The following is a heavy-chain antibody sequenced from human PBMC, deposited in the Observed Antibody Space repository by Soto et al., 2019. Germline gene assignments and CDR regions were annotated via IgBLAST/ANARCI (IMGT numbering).Heavy chain of an antibody. CDR1: GFTFSSYA. V-gene: IGHV3-23*01. CDR2: ISGSGGST. Sequence: PGGSLRLSCAASGFTFSSYAMSWGRQAPGKGLEWVSAISGSGGSTYYADSVKGRFTISRDNSKNTLYLQMNSLRAEDTAVYYCAKDPSGLFLEWLFDYWGQGTLVTVS. D-gene: IGHD3-3*01. J-gene: IGHJ4*02. CDR3: AKDPSGLFLEWLFDY.